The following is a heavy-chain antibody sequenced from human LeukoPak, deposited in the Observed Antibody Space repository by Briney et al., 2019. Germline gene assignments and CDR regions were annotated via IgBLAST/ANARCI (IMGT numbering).Heavy chain of an antibody. CDR1: GYSISSGYY. Sequence: SETLSLTCTVSGYSISSGYYWGCIRQAPGKGLEWIGSIHHSGSTYYNPSLKSRVTISVDTSKNQFSLKVSSVTAADTAVYYCAKVAYYEILKSWFDYWGQGTLVTVSS. CDR3: AKVAYYEILKSWFDY. J-gene: IGHJ4*02. CDR2: IHHSGST. V-gene: IGHV4-38-2*02. D-gene: IGHD3-9*01.